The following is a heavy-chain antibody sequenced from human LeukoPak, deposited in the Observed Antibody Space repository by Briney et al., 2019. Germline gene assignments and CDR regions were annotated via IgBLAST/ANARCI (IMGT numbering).Heavy chain of an antibody. Sequence: SETLSLTCTVSGGSISSYYWSWVRQPPGKGQEWIGYIYYSGSTNYNPSLKSRVTISVDTSKNQYSLKLSSVTAADTAVYYCARGRASYGYWYFDLWGRGTLVTVSS. CDR1: GGSISSYY. D-gene: IGHD5-18*01. CDR3: ARGRASYGYWYFDL. CDR2: IYYSGST. V-gene: IGHV4-59*01. J-gene: IGHJ2*01.